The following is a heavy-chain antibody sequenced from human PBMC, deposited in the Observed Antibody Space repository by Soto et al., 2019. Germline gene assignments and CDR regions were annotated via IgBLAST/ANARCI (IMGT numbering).Heavy chain of an antibody. D-gene: IGHD3-22*01. V-gene: IGHV3-23*01. CDR3: AKDRSGVVVTDFDY. Sequence: LRLSCAASGFTFSSYAMSWVRQAPGKGLEWVSAISGSGGSTYYADSVKGRFTISRDNSKNTLYLQMNSLRAEDTAVYYCAKDRSGVVVTDFDYWGQGTLVTVSS. CDR1: GFTFSSYA. J-gene: IGHJ4*02. CDR2: ISGSGGST.